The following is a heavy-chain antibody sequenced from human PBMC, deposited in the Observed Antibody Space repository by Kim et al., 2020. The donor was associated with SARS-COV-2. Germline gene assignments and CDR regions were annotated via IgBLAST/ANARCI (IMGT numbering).Heavy chain of an antibody. CDR2: INPSGGST. J-gene: IGHJ5*02. CDR1: GYTFTSYY. Sequence: ASVKVSCKASGYTFTSYYMHWVRQAPGQGLEWMGIINPSGGSTSYAQKFQGRVTMTRDTSTSTVYMELSSLRSEDTAVYYCARVRAGTGARRSNWFDPWGQGTLVTVSS. D-gene: IGHD1-7*01. V-gene: IGHV1-46*01. CDR3: ARVRAGTGARRSNWFDP.